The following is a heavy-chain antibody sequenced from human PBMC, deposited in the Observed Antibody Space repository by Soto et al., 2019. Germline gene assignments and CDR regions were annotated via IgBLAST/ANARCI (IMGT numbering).Heavy chain of an antibody. CDR2: ISSSSSYI. CDR3: ARPPNYYDSRGYYGY. Sequence: EVQLVESGGGLVKPGGSLRLSCAASGFTFSSYSMNWVRQAPGKGLEWVSSISSSSSYIYYADSGKGRFTISRDNAKNSLYLQMNSWRADDTAVYYCARPPNYYDSRGYYGYWGQGTLVTVSS. CDR1: GFTFSSYS. V-gene: IGHV3-21*01. J-gene: IGHJ4*02. D-gene: IGHD3-22*01.